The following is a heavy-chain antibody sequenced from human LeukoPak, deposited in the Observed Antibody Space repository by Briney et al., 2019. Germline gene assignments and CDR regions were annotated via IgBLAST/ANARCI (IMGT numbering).Heavy chain of an antibody. V-gene: IGHV4-61*02. J-gene: IGHJ5*02. CDR1: GGSISSGPYY. Sequence: SETPSLTCTVSGGSISSGPYYWNWIRQPAGKGLEWIGRIYTSGSTNYNPSLKSRVTISVDTSKNQFSLKLSSVTAADTAVYYCARQWGSGWQNWFDPWGQGTLVTVSS. D-gene: IGHD6-19*01. CDR3: ARQWGSGWQNWFDP. CDR2: IYTSGST.